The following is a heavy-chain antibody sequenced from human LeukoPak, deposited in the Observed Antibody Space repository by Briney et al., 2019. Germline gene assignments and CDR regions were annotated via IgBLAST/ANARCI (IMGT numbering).Heavy chain of an antibody. V-gene: IGHV1-2*04. CDR3: ARVFHPTSSQLYFDY. Sequence: ASVKVSCKASGYTFTGYYMHWVRQAPGQGLEWMGWINPNSGGTNYAQKFQGWVTMTRDTSISTAYMELSRLRSDDTAVYYCARVFHPTSSQLYFDYWGQGTLVTVSS. CDR2: INPNSGGT. D-gene: IGHD2-2*01. J-gene: IGHJ4*02. CDR1: GYTFTGYY.